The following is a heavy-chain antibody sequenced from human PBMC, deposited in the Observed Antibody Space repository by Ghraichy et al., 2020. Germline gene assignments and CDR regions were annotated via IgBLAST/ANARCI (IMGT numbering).Heavy chain of an antibody. Sequence: ASVKVSCKASGYSFRSYAMHWVRQAPGQRPEWMGWINAGNGNTKYSQKFQGSVTLTRDTSASTAYMELSSLRSEDTAVYYCARGGELVWFGELPNDAFDIWGQGTMVTVSS. V-gene: IGHV1-3*01. D-gene: IGHD3-10*01. CDR2: INAGNGNT. CDR3: ARGGELVWFGELPNDAFDI. J-gene: IGHJ3*02. CDR1: GYSFRSYA.